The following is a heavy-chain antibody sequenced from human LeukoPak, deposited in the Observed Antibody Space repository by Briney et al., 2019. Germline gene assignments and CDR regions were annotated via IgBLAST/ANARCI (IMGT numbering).Heavy chain of an antibody. V-gene: IGHV4-39*01. CDR3: ARLGPDMVTTYNYYYYYMDV. Sequence: KASETLSLTCTVSGGSISSSSYYWGWIRQPPGKGLEWIGSIYYSGSTYYNPSLKSRVTISVDTPKNQFSLKLSSVTAADTAVYYCARLGPDMVTTYNYYYYYMDVWGKGTTVTISS. J-gene: IGHJ6*03. CDR1: GGSISSSSYY. D-gene: IGHD5-12*01. CDR2: IYYSGST.